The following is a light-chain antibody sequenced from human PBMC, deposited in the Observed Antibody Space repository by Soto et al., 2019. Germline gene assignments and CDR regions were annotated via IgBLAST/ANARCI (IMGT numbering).Light chain of an antibody. J-gene: IGKJ1*01. CDR3: QPYKSSLWT. V-gene: IGKV1-5*03. CDR1: QSMYNY. CDR2: EAS. Sequence: DIQMTQYPSTLSASVGDRVTITCRASQSMYNYLAWYQQKPGTAPKILIYEASTLQTGVPSRFSGSGSGTEFTLTISRLQPDDSATYFCQPYKSSLWTFGQGS.